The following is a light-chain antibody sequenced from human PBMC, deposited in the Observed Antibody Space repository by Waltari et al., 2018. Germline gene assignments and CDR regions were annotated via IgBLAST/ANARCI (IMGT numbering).Light chain of an antibody. J-gene: IGKJ2*02. CDR3: LQYGASPRT. CDR1: QSLSSNS. CDR2: GAT. V-gene: IGKV3-20*01. Sequence: EVVLTQSPGTLSLSPGERATLSCRASQSLSSNSLAWYQHKLGQAPRRLIYGATSRAKESTDRFSGSGSGTDVTLTISRLEPEDFAVYDCLQYGASPRTFGQGTKLEIK.